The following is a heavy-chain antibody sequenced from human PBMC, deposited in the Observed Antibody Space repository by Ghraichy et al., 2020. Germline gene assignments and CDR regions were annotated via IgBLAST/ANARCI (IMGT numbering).Heavy chain of an antibody. J-gene: IGHJ4*02. CDR3: ASLSEWLHY. CDR1: GFTFSSYW. D-gene: IGHD3-3*01. CDR2: INSDGSST. V-gene: IGHV3-74*01. Sequence: LSLTCAASGFTFSSYWMHWVRQAPGKGLVWVSLINSDGSSTSYADSVKGRFTISRDNAKNTLYLQMNSLRAEDTAVYYCASLSEWLHYWGQGTLVTVSS.